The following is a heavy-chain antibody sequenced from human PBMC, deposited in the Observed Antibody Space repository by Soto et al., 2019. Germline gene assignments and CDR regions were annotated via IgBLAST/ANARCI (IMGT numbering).Heavy chain of an antibody. J-gene: IGHJ4*02. D-gene: IGHD4-17*01. V-gene: IGHV3-23*01. CDR3: AKGLGYGDYVEFDY. CDR1: GFTFSSYA. CDR2: ISGSGGST. Sequence: VGSLRLSGAASGFTFSSYAMSWVRQARGKGLEWVSAISGSGGSTYYADSVKGRFTISRDNSKNTLYLQMNSLRAEDTAVYYCAKGLGYGDYVEFDYWGQGTLVTVSS.